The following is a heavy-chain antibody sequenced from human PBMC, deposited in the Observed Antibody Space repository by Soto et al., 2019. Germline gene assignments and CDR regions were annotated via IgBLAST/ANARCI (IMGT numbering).Heavy chain of an antibody. CDR1: GYAFTTYG. CDR2: ISAHNGKT. CDR3: AIGRYGDY. V-gene: IGHV1-18*01. J-gene: IGHJ4*02. Sequence: QVHLVQSGAEVKKPGASVKVSCQGSGYAFTTYGITWVRQAPGQGLEWMGWISAHNGKTNYAQKLQGRVTVTRDTSTSTAYMGLRRLRYDDTAVYYCAIGRYGDYWGQGALVTVSS. D-gene: IGHD1-1*01.